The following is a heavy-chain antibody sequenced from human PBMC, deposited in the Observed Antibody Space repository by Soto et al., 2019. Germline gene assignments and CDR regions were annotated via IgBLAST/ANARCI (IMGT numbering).Heavy chain of an antibody. J-gene: IGHJ4*02. CDR1: GYTFTGYY. CDR3: ARATAGPILTGYNELLDY. CDR2: INPNSGGT. V-gene: IGHV1-2*02. D-gene: IGHD3-10*01. Sequence: ASVKVSCKASGYTFTGYYMHWVRQAPGQGLEWMGWINPNSGGTNYAQKFQGRVTMTRDTSISTAYMELSRLRSDDTAVYYCARATAGPILTGYNELLDYWGQGTLVTVSS.